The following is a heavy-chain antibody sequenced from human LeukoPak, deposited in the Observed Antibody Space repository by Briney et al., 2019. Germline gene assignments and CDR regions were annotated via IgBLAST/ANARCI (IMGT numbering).Heavy chain of an antibody. J-gene: IGHJ5*02. CDR3: AKGLDIVVVAAALWFDP. Sequence: GGSLRLSCAASGFTFSSYAMSWVRQAPGKGLEWVSAISGSGGSTYYADSVKGRFTISRDNSKNTLYLQMNSLRAEDTAVYYCAKGLDIVVVAAALWFDPWGQGTLVTVSS. CDR2: ISGSGGST. CDR1: GFTFSSYA. V-gene: IGHV3-23*01. D-gene: IGHD2-15*01.